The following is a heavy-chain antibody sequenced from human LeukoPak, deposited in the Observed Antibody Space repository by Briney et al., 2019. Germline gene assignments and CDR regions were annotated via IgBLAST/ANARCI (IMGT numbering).Heavy chain of an antibody. CDR2: ISAYNGNT. V-gene: IGHV1-18*01. CDR3: ARQVDSTMALPDY. D-gene: IGHD3-10*01. J-gene: IGHJ4*02. Sequence: ASVKVSCKASGYAFASYGVTWVRQAPGQGLEWMGWISAYNGNTNYAQKLQGRLTMTTDTSTSTAYMELRSLRSDDTAVCYCARQVDSTMALPDYWGQGTLVTVSS. CDR1: GYAFASYG.